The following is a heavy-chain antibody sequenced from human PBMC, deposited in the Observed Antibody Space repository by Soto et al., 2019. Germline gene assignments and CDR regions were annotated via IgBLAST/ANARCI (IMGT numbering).Heavy chain of an antibody. V-gene: IGHV1-3*01. D-gene: IGHD3-10*01. CDR1: GYTFTSYA. CDR3: AREYYYGSGSYYPTLYYYYGMDV. Sequence: ASVKVSCKASGYTFTSYAMHWVRQAPGQRLEWMGWINAGNGNTKYSQKFQGRVTITRDTSASTAYMELSSLGSEDTAVYYCAREYYYGSGSYYPTLYYYYGMDVWGQGTTVTVSS. CDR2: INAGNGNT. J-gene: IGHJ6*02.